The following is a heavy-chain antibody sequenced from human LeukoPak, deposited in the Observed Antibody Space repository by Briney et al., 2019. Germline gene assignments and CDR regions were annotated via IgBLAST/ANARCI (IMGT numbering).Heavy chain of an antibody. J-gene: IGHJ4*02. CDR2: IYYSGST. CDR3: ARDSRSYYDSSGYYGTFDY. V-gene: IGHV4-59*01. Sequence: SETLSLTRTVSGGSISSYYWSWIRQPPGKGLEWIGYIYYSGSTNYNPSLKSRVTISVDTSKNQFSLKLSSVTAADTAVYYCARDSRSYYDSSGYYGTFDYWGQGTLVTVSS. D-gene: IGHD3-22*01. CDR1: GGSISSYY.